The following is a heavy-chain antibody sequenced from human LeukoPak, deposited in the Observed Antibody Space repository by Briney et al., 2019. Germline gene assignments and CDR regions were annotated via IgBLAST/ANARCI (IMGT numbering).Heavy chain of an antibody. V-gene: IGHV3-30*04. CDR2: ISYDGSNK. J-gene: IGHJ3*02. CDR3: ARAVVVVTLDAFDI. D-gene: IGHD2-21*02. Sequence: GGSLRLSCAASGFTFSSYAMHWVRQAPGKGLEWVAVISYDGSNKYYADSVKGRFTISRDNSKNTLYLQMNSLRAEDTAVYYCARAVVVVTLDAFDIWGQGTMVTVSS. CDR1: GFTFSSYA.